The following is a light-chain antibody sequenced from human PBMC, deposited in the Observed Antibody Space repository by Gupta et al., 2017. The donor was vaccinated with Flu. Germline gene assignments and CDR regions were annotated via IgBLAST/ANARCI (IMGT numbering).Light chain of an antibody. CDR3: SSYTSSSTLVV. CDR2: EVS. CDR1: SSDVGGYNY. J-gene: IGLJ2*01. Sequence: QSALTQPASVSGSPGPSITISCTGTSSDVGGYNYVSWYQQHPGKAPKLMIYEVSNRPSGVSNRFSGSKSGNTASLTIPGLQAEDEADYYCSSYTSSSTLVVFGGGTKLTVL. V-gene: IGLV2-14*01.